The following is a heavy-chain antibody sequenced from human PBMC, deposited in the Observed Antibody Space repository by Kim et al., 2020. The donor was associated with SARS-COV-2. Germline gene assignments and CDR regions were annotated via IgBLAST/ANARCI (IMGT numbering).Heavy chain of an antibody. J-gene: IGHJ6*02. D-gene: IGHD2-2*01. Sequence: GGSLRLSCAASGFTFSSYWMSWVRQAPGKGLEWVANIKQDGSEKCYVDSVKGRCTISIDNAKNSLYLQMNSLRAEDTAVYYCARDSQDEEGVGSDIVVVPAALSYYHDGMDVRGHGTTVTVSS. V-gene: IGHV3-7*01. CDR2: IKQDGSEK. CDR3: ARDSQDEEGVGSDIVVVPAALSYYHDGMDV. CDR1: GFTFSSYW.